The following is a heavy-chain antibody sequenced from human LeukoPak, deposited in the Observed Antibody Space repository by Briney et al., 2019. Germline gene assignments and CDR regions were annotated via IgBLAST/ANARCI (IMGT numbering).Heavy chain of an antibody. Sequence: GGSLRLSCAASGFTFSGYGMHWVRQAPGKGLEWVAFICYDGSNKYYTDSVNGRFTISRDNSRKTLYLQMNSLRAEDTAVYYCAKYDYGDYASFFDYWGQGTLVTVSS. J-gene: IGHJ4*02. CDR1: GFTFSGYG. CDR2: ICYDGSNK. V-gene: IGHV3-30*02. CDR3: AKYDYGDYASFFDY. D-gene: IGHD4-17*01.